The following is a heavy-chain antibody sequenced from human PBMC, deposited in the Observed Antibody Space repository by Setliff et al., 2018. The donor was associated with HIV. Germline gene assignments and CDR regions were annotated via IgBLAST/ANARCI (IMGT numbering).Heavy chain of an antibody. CDR2: FYSGGST. CDR1: GFSFRNYA. J-gene: IGHJ4*02. CDR3: ARARLYNSALDY. V-gene: IGHV3-66*02. D-gene: IGHD3-10*01. Sequence: GGSLRLSCAASGFSFRNYAMSWVRQAPGKGLECVSIFYSGGSTYYSDSVKGRFTISRDKSKNSLYLQMNSLRPEDTAVYYCARARLYNSALDYWGQGTLVTVSS.